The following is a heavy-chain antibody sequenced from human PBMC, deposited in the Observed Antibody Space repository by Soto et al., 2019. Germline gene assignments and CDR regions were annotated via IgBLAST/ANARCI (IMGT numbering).Heavy chain of an antibody. J-gene: IGHJ4*02. CDR3: AMDYDSSGDY. V-gene: IGHV4-39*01. Sequence: SETLSLTCTVSGGSIITSSYYWVWIRQPPGKGLEWIGSIYYSGSTYYNPSLKSRVTISVDTSKNQFSLKLSSVTAADTAVYYCAMDYDSSGDYWGQGTLVTVS. CDR1: GGSIITSSYY. D-gene: IGHD3-22*01. CDR2: IYYSGST.